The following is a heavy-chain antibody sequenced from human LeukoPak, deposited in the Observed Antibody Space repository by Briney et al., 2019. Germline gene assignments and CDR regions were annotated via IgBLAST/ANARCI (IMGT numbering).Heavy chain of an antibody. J-gene: IGHJ6*02. V-gene: IGHV4-34*01. Sequence: SETLSLTCAVYGGSFSGYYWSWIRQPPGKGLEWIGEINHSGSTNYNPSLKSRVTISVDTSKNQFSLKLSSVTVADTAVCYCARGRLNTAMVAAYYYYGMDVWGQGTTVTVSS. CDR2: INHSGST. CDR3: ARGRLNTAMVAAYYYYGMDV. CDR1: GGSFSGYY. D-gene: IGHD5-18*01.